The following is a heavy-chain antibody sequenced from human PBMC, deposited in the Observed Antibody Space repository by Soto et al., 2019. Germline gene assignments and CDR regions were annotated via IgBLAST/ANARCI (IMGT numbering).Heavy chain of an antibody. V-gene: IGHV3-53*01. CDR1: GFTVSSNY. CDR3: ARSRYTVTDAFDI. J-gene: IGHJ3*02. D-gene: IGHD4-4*01. Sequence: GGSLRLSCAASGFTVSSNYMSWVRQAPGKGLEWVSVIYSGGSTYYADSVKGRFTISRDNSKNTLYLQMNSLRAEDTAVYYCARSRYTVTDAFDIWGQGTMVTASS. CDR2: IYSGGST.